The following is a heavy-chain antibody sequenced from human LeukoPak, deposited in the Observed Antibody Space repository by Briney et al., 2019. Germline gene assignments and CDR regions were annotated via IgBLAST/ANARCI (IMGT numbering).Heavy chain of an antibody. Sequence: GGSLRLSCAASGFTFSSCSMNWVRQAPGKGLEWVSSISSSSSYIYYADSVKGRFTISRDNAKNSLYLQMNSLRAEDTAVYYCARDPVLGVGELLVYYYYYMDVWGKGTTVTVSS. D-gene: IGHD3-10*01. J-gene: IGHJ6*03. CDR2: ISSSSSYI. V-gene: IGHV3-21*01. CDR1: GFTFSSCS. CDR3: ARDPVLGVGELLVYYYYYMDV.